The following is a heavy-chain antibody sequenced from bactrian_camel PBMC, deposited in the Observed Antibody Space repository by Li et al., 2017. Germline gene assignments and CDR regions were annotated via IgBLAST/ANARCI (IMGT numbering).Heavy chain of an antibody. J-gene: IGHJ4*01. CDR3: AAECPDGDYDREY. CDR1: VHSRGSNC. V-gene: IGHV3S53*01. D-gene: IGHD4*01. CDR2: IAPDGTR. Sequence: QVQLVESGGGSVQTGGSLRLSCVVSVHSRGSNCVGWYRLPPGKERELLSLIAPDGTRKEGVKGPFIISRGNAKNTVYLQINSLKMDDTAVYYCAAECPDGDYDREYWGQGTQVTVS.